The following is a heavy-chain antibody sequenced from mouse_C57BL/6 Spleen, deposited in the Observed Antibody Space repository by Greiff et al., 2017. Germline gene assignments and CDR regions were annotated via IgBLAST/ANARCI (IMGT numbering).Heavy chain of an antibody. CDR2: IDPSDSYT. Sequence: VQLQQPGAELVRPGTSVKLSCKASGYTFTSYWMHWVKQRPGQGLEWIGVIDPSDSYTNYNQKFKGKATLTVDTSSSTAYMQLSSLTSEDSAVYYCARGVGREWYFDVWGTGTTVTVSS. V-gene: IGHV1-59*01. CDR1: GYTFTSYW. D-gene: IGHD4-1*01. J-gene: IGHJ1*03. CDR3: ARGVGREWYFDV.